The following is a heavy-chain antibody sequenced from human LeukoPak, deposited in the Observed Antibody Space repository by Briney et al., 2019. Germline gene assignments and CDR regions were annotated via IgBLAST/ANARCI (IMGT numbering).Heavy chain of an antibody. Sequence: SGPTLVNPTQTLTLTCTFTGFSLSTSGVGAGWIRQPPGKGLEWIGVINHSGSTNYNPSLKSRVTISVDTSKNQFSLKLSSVTAADTAVYYCAREVDTAMEGYNWFDPWGQGTLVTVSS. D-gene: IGHD5-18*01. CDR2: INHSGST. V-gene: IGHV4-39*07. CDR3: AREVDTAMEGYNWFDP. J-gene: IGHJ5*02. CDR1: GFSLSTSGVG.